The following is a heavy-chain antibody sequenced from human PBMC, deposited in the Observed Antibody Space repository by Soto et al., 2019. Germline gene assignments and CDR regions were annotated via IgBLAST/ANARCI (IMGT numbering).Heavy chain of an antibody. CDR1: GGTFSSYT. D-gene: IGHD5-12*01. CDR2: IIPIFGTA. V-gene: IGHV1-69*12. J-gene: IGHJ2*01. CDR3: ARGNHRWLQLWYFDL. Sequence: QVQLVQSGAEVKKPGSSVTVSCKASGGTFSSYTISWVRQAPGQGLEWMGGIIPIFGTANYAQKVQGRVTITADESTSTDYMELSSLRPEDTAVYYCARGNHRWLQLWYFDLWGRGTLVTVSS.